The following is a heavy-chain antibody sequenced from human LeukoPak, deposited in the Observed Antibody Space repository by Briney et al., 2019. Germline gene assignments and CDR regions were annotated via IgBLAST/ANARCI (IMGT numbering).Heavy chain of an antibody. Sequence: PGGSLRLSCAASGFTFSKYGMNWVRQAPGKGLEWVSAISGSGGGTFYAVSVKGRFTISRDNSKNTLYLQMNSLRADDTAVYYCAKGGDYGRAFDIWGRGTMVTVSS. V-gene: IGHV3-23*01. CDR1: GFTFSKYG. CDR2: ISGSGGGT. J-gene: IGHJ3*02. D-gene: IGHD4-17*01. CDR3: AKGGDYGRAFDI.